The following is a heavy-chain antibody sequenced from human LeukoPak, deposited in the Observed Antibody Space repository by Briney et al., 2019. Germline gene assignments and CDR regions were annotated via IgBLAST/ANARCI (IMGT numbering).Heavy chain of an antibody. Sequence: GGSLRLSCAASGFTFSSYAMSWVRQAPGKGLEWVSAVSGSGGSTYYADSVRGRFTISRDNSKNTLYLQMNSLRAEDTAVYYCAKSFGEWFELGDIWGQGTMVTVSS. CDR2: VSGSGGST. J-gene: IGHJ3*02. V-gene: IGHV3-23*01. CDR3: AKSFGEWFELGDI. D-gene: IGHD3-10*01. CDR1: GFTFSSYA.